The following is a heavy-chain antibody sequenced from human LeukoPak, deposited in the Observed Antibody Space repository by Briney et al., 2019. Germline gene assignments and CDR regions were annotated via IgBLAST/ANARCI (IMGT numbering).Heavy chain of an antibody. CDR2: ISGSGGST. J-gene: IGHJ4*02. D-gene: IGHD6-19*01. V-gene: IGHV3-23*01. CDR3: AKDGHSSGSAFDY. CDR1: GFTFNNYA. Sequence: GGSLRLSCAASGFTFNNYAMSWVRQAPGKGLEWVSVISGSGGSTYYADSVKGRFTISRDNSKNTLSLQMNSLRAEDTAVYYCAKDGHSSGSAFDYWGQGTLVTVS.